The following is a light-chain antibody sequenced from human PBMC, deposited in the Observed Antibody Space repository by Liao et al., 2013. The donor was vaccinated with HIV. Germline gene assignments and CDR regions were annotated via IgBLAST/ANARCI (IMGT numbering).Light chain of an antibody. Sequence: SYELTQPPSVSVSSGQTASITCSGDKLGDKYACWYQQKPGQSPVLVIYEDTKRPSGIPERFSGSNSGNTATLTISGTQAMDEADYYCQVWDRFSPFVFGTGTKVTVL. V-gene: IGLV3-1*01. CDR2: EDT. J-gene: IGLJ1*01. CDR1: KLGDKY. CDR3: QVWDRFSPFV.